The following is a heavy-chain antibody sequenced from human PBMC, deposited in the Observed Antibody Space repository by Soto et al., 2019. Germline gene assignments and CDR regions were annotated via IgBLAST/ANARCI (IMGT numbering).Heavy chain of an antibody. V-gene: IGHV3-23*01. CDR2: ISGSGGST. CDR1: GFTFSSYA. Sequence: PGGSLRLSCAAFGFTFSSYAMSWVRQAPGKXLEWVSAISGSGGSTYYADSVKGRFTISRDNSKNTLYLQMNSLRAEDTAVYYCAKGTTMAQYDFWSGTYYYYGMDVWGQGTTVTVSS. J-gene: IGHJ6*02. CDR3: AKGTTMAQYDFWSGTYYYYGMDV. D-gene: IGHD3-3*01.